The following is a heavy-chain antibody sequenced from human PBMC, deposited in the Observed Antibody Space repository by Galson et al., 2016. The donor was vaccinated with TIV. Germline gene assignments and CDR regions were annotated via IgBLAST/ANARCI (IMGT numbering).Heavy chain of an antibody. D-gene: IGHD3-9*01. CDR1: GYTFSIYG. Sequence: SVKVSCKASGYTFSIYGVNWVRQAPGQGLEWMGWINTATGDPTYAQGFTGRFVFSSDTSVSTTYLQISSLKAEDTAVYYCVGLRYGNYYGVDVWGQGTTVTVSS. CDR2: INTATGDP. CDR3: VGLRYGNYYGVDV. J-gene: IGHJ6*02. V-gene: IGHV7-4-1*02.